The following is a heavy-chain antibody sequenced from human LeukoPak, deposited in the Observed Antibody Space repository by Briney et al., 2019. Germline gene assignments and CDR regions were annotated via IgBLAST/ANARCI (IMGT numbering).Heavy chain of an antibody. V-gene: IGHV3-49*03. Sequence: SLRLSCTASGFTFGDYAMSWFRQAPGKGLEWVGFIRSKAYGGTTEYAASVKGRFTISRDDSKSIAYLHMNSLKTEDTAVYYCTRLTQMATIYFDYWGQGTLVTVSS. J-gene: IGHJ4*02. CDR3: TRLTQMATIYFDY. CDR2: IRSKAYGGTT. CDR1: GFTFGDYA. D-gene: IGHD5-24*01.